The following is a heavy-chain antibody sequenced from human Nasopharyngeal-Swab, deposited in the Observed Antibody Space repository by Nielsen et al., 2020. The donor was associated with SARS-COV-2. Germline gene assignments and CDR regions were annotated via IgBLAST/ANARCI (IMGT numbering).Heavy chain of an antibody. CDR3: ARSAMVRGPGMDV. CDR2: IWYDGSNK. J-gene: IGHJ6*02. D-gene: IGHD3-10*01. Sequence: GESLQISCEASGFTFSSYGMHWVRQAPGKGLEWVAVIWYDGSNKYYADSVKGRFTISRDNSKNTLYLQMNSLRAEDTAVYYCARSAMVRGPGMDVWGQGTTVTVSS. V-gene: IGHV3-33*01. CDR1: GFTFSSYG.